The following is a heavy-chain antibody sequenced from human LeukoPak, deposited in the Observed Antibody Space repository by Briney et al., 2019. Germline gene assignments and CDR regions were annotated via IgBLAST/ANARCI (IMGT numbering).Heavy chain of an antibody. D-gene: IGHD4-11*01. V-gene: IGHV4-39*01. CDR1: GGSISSSSYY. Sequence: PSETLSLTCTVSGGSISSSSYYWGWIRQPPGKGLEWIGSICYSGSTYYNPSLKSRVTISVDTSKNQFSLKLSSVTAADTAVYYCARQMTTVTTGGRYYYGMDVWGQGTTVTVSS. J-gene: IGHJ6*02. CDR3: ARQMTTVTTGGRYYYGMDV. CDR2: ICYSGST.